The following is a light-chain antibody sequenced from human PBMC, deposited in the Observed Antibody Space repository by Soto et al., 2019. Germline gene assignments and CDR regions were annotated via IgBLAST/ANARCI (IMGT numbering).Light chain of an antibody. V-gene: IGLV2-14*01. CDR3: SSYTSNTTPV. CDR2: EVS. CDR1: SSDVGGYNY. Sequence: QSALTQPASVSGSPGQSITISCTGTSSDVGGYNYVSWYQQHPGKAPKLMIYEVSNRPSGVSNRFSGSKSGNTASLAISGLQAEDEADYYCSSYTSNTTPVFGTGTKLTLL. J-gene: IGLJ1*01.